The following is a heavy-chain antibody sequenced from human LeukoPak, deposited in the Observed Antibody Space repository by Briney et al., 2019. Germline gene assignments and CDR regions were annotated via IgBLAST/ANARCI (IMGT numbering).Heavy chain of an antibody. D-gene: IGHD4-17*01. CDR1: GFTFSSYA. CDR2: ISYDGSNK. Sequence: PGRSLRLSCAASGFTFSSYAMHWVRQAPGKGLEWVAVISYDGSNKYYADSVKGRFTISRDNSKNTLYLQMNSLRAEDTAVYYCARQRTDYALDYWGQGTLVTVSS. CDR3: ARQRTDYALDY. J-gene: IGHJ4*02. V-gene: IGHV3-30-3*01.